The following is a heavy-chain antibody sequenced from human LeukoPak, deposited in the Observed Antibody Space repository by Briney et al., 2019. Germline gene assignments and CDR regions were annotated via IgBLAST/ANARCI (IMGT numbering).Heavy chain of an antibody. CDR2: TKQDGSEK. CDR3: ARDSCSGGGCHYWYFDL. J-gene: IGHJ2*01. V-gene: IGHV3-7*01. Sequence: SGGSLRLSCAASGFTFSRYWMSWVRQAPGKGLEWVANTKQDGSEKDYVDSVKGRFTISRDNAKNSLYLQMNSLTAEDTAVYYCARDSCSGGGCHYWYFDLWGRGTLVTVSS. CDR1: GFTFSRYW. D-gene: IGHD2-15*01.